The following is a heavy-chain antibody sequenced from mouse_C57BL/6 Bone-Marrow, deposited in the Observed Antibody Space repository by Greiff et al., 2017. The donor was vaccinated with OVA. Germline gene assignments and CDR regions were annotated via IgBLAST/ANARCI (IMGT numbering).Heavy chain of an antibody. D-gene: IGHD1-1*01. V-gene: IGHV14-4*01. CDR1: GFNIKDDY. CDR2: IDPENGDT. CDR3: TNYYGSKAY. Sequence: EAQLQQSGAELVRPGASVKLSCTASGFNIKDDYMHWVKQRPEQGLEWIGWIDPENGDTEYASKFQGKATITADTSSNTAYLQLSSLTSEDTAVYYCTNYYGSKAYWGQGTTLTVSS. J-gene: IGHJ2*01.